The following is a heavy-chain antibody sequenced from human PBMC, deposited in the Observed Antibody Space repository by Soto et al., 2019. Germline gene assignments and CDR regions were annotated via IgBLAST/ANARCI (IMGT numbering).Heavy chain of an antibody. CDR2: IIPISGTT. V-gene: IGHV1-69*01. Sequence: QVQLVQSGAEVKKPGSSVKVSCKASGGTFSSDAIIWVRQAPGRGLEWMGGIIPISGTTNYAQKFQGRVTITADESTSTVDMELSSLSSEDTAVYYCARDAGDMVRGVMGFFDYWGQGTLVTVSS. J-gene: IGHJ4*02. CDR3: ARDAGDMVRGVMGFFDY. CDR1: GGTFSSDA. D-gene: IGHD3-10*01.